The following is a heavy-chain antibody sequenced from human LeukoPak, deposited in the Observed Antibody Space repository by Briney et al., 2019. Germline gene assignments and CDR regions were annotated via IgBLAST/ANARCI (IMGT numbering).Heavy chain of an antibody. CDR2: TSSSSSYI. J-gene: IGHJ4*02. CDR3: AVAARPYYFDY. V-gene: IGHV3-21*01. D-gene: IGHD6-6*01. Sequence: GGSLRLSCAASGFTFSSYSMNWVRQAPGKGLEWVSSTSSSSSYIYYADSVKGRFTISRDNAKNSLYLQMNSLRAEDTAVYYCAVAARPYYFDYWGQGTLVTVSS. CDR1: GFTFSSYS.